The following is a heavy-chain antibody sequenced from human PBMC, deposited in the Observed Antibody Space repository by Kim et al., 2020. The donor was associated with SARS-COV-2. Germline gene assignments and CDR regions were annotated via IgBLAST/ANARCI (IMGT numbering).Heavy chain of an antibody. CDR3: ATQGGGATNFDY. D-gene: IGHD1-26*01. J-gene: IGHJ4*02. V-gene: IGHV1-69*04. CDR2: IIPILGIA. Sequence: SVKVSCKASGGTFSSYAISWVRQAPGQGLEWMGRIIPILGIANYAQKFQGRVTITADKSTSTAYMELSSLRSEDTAVYYCATQGGGATNFDYWGQGTLVTVSS. CDR1: GGTFSSYA.